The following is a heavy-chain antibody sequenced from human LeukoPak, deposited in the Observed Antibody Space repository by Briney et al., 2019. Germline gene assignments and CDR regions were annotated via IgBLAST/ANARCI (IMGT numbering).Heavy chain of an antibody. V-gene: IGHV1-24*01. CDR3: ATGYYGSGSYYNTYYYMDV. J-gene: IGHJ6*03. CDR1: GYTFTSYD. D-gene: IGHD3-10*01. CDR2: FDPEDGET. Sequence: ASVKVSCKASGYTFTSYDINWVRQAPGKGLEWMGGFDPEDGETIYAQKFQGRVTMTEDTSTDTAYMELSSLRSEDTAVYYCATGYYGSGSYYNTYYYMDVWGKGTTVTISS.